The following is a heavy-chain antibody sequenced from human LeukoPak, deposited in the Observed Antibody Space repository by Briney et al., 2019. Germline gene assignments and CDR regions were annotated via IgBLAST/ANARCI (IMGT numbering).Heavy chain of an antibody. CDR2: ISSSGSTI. D-gene: IGHD6-19*01. CDR3: ARRSTVSGTDY. V-gene: IGHV3-48*03. J-gene: IGHJ4*02. CDR1: GFTFSSYE. Sequence: GGSLRLSCAASGFTFSSYEMNWVRQAPGKGLEWVSYISSSGSTIYYADSVKGRFTISRDNAKNSLYLQMNSLRAEDTAVYYCARRSTVSGTDYWGQGTLVIVSS.